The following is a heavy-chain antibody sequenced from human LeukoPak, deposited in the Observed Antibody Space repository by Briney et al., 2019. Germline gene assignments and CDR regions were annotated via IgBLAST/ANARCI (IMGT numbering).Heavy chain of an antibody. CDR1: GFTFDGDT. V-gene: IGHV3-43*01. Sequence: GGSLRLSCAASGFTFDGDTMHWVRQTPGRGLEWVSFITWKSHRTHYADSVKGRFTVSRDNSKDSLYLQMNSLRTEDTGLYHCASEVGYRSLGYLGQGTLVTVSS. D-gene: IGHD3-3*01. CDR3: ASEVGYRSLGY. J-gene: IGHJ4*02. CDR2: ITWKSHRT.